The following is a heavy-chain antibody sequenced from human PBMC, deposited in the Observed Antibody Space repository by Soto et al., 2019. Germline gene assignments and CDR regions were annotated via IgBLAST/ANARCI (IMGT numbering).Heavy chain of an antibody. D-gene: IGHD5-18*01. V-gene: IGHV3-66*04. J-gene: IGHJ4*02. CDR3: ARHGYNYGGGYFDY. CDR2: IYSGGSA. CDR1: GFTFSSYA. Sequence: GGSLRLSCAASGFTFSSYAMSWVRQAPGKGLEWVSVIYSGGSAYYADSVKGRFTISRDNSKNTLYLQMNSLRAEDTAVYYCARHGYNYGGGYFDYWGQGTLVTVSS.